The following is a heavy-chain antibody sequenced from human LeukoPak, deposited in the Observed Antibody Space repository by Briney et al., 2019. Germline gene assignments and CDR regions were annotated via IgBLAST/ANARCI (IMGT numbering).Heavy chain of an antibody. V-gene: IGHV3-20*04. Sequence: PGGSLRLSCAASGFTFDDYGVSWVRQGPGKGLEWVSGINWNGGSTGYADSVKGRFTISRDNAKNSLYLQMNSLRAEDTALYYCARGTLKAAATDFDYWGQGTLVTVSS. CDR1: GFTFDDYG. J-gene: IGHJ4*02. CDR3: ARGTLKAAATDFDY. CDR2: INWNGGST. D-gene: IGHD6-13*01.